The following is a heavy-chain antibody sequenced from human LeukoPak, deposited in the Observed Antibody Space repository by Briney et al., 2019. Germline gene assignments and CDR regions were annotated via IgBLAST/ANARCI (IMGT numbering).Heavy chain of an antibody. CDR3: ARGVVTSFGLSHNWFDP. CDR2: INHSGST. CDR1: GGSFSGYY. D-gene: IGHD3-16*02. V-gene: IGHV4-34*01. Sequence: SETLSLTCAVYGGSFSGYYWSRIRQSPGKGLEWIGEINHSGSTNYNPSLKSRVTISLDTSKNQFSLKLIAVTAADTAVYYCARGVVTSFGLSHNWFDPWGQGTLVTVSS. J-gene: IGHJ5*02.